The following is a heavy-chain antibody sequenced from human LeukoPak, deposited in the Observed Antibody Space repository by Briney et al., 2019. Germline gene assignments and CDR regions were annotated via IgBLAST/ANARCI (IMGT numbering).Heavy chain of an antibody. CDR3: AKTQTIFGVVTLYYMDV. CDR1: EFTFSSSG. J-gene: IGHJ6*03. V-gene: IGHV3-30*02. D-gene: IGHD3-3*01. CDR2: IRDDGSKK. Sequence: LTGGSLRLSCAASEFTFSSSGMHWVRQAPGKGLEWVAFIRDDGSKKYYADSVKGRFTISRDNSKNTLYLQMNSLRAEDTAVYYCAKTQTIFGVVTLYYMDVWGKGTTVTVSS.